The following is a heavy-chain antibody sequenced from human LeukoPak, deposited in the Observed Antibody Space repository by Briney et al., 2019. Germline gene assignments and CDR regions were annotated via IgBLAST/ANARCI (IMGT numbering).Heavy chain of an antibody. CDR3: ASRFAQEFEASNWFDP. V-gene: IGHV4-61*01. CDR1: GGSVSSSSYY. Sequence: SETLSLTCSVSGGSVSSSSYYWSWIRQPPGKELEWIGSIYYSGSTNYNPSLKSRVTISVDTSKNQFSLKLYSVTAADTAVYYCASRFAQEFEASNWFDPWGQGTLVTVSS. J-gene: IGHJ5*02. CDR2: IYYSGST.